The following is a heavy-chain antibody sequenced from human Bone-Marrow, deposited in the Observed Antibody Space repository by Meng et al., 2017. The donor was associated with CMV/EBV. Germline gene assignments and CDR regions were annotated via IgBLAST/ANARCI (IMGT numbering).Heavy chain of an antibody. D-gene: IGHD3-10*01. V-gene: IGHV3-74*01. CDR1: SYW. CDR3: ARDRFGELSGTPGGLRWFDP. CDR2: INSDGSST. J-gene: IGHJ5*02. Sequence: SYWMHWVRQAPGKGLVWVSRINSDGSSTSYADSVKGRFTISRDNAKNTLYLQMNSLRAEDTAVYYCARDRFGELSGTPGGLRWFDPWGQGTLVTVSS.